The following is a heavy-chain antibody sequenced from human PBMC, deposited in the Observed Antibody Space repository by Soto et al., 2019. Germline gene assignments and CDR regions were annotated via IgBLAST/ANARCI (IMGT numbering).Heavy chain of an antibody. V-gene: IGHV4-30-2*01. J-gene: IGHJ6*02. CDR2: IYHSGST. CDR1: GGSISSGGYS. Sequence: KPSETLSLTCAVSGGSISSGGYSWSWIRQPPGKGLEWIGYIYHSGSTYYNPSLKSRVTISVDRSKNQFSLKLSSVTAADTAVYYCARSRDQYGMDVWGQGTTVTVSS. CDR3: ARSRDQYGMDV.